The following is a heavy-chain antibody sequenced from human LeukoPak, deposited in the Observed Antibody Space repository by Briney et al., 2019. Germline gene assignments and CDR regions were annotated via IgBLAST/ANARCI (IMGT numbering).Heavy chain of an antibody. CDR3: ARVNYGSGSDY. D-gene: IGHD3-10*01. CDR2: INKDGSEK. CDR1: GFTFSSSW. V-gene: IGHV3-7*01. Sequence: GGSLRLSCAGSGFTFSSSWMSWVRQAPGKGLDWVANINKDGSEKYYVDSVKGRFTISRDNAKNSLYLQMNSLRAEDTAVYYCARVNYGSGSDYWGQGTLVTVSS. J-gene: IGHJ4*02.